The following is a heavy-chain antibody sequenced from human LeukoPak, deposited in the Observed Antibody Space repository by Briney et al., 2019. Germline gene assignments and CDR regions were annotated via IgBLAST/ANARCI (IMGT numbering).Heavy chain of an antibody. D-gene: IGHD3-16*01. V-gene: IGHV4-59*08. CDR1: GGSISNHY. Sequence: SETLSLTCTVSGGSISNHYWSWIRQPPGKELEWIGYISYSGNTDSNPSLKSRVTISVDTSKNQFSLKLSSVTAADTAVYYCARHTTHGDYNPNDYWGQGTLVTVSS. CDR2: ISYSGNT. CDR3: ARHTTHGDYNPNDY. J-gene: IGHJ4*02.